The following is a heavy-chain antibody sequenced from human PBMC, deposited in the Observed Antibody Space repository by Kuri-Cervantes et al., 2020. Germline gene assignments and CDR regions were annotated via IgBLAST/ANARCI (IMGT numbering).Heavy chain of an antibody. Sequence: ESLKISCTVSGGSISSSSYYWGWIRQPPGKGLEWIGSIYYSGSTYYNPSPKSRVTISVDTSKNQFSLKLSSVTAADTAVYYCARLRPYDYVWGSYYPPDLFDYWGQGTLVTVSS. D-gene: IGHD3-16*01. V-gene: IGHV4-39*01. CDR3: ARLRPYDYVWGSYYPPDLFDY. CDR1: GGSISSSSYY. J-gene: IGHJ4*02. CDR2: IYYSGST.